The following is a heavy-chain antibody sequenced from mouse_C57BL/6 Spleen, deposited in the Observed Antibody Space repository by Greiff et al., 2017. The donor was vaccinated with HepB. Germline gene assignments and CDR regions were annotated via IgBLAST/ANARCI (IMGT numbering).Heavy chain of an antibody. Sequence: QVQLQQPGTELVKPGASVNLSCKASGYTFTSYWMHWVKQRPGQGLEWIGNINPSNGGTNYNEKFKSKATLTVDKSSSTAYMQLSSLTSEDSAVYYCASYDYIYYAMDYWGQGTSVTVSS. CDR1: GYTFTSYW. CDR2: INPSNGGT. J-gene: IGHJ4*01. D-gene: IGHD2-4*01. V-gene: IGHV1-53*01. CDR3: ASYDYIYYAMDY.